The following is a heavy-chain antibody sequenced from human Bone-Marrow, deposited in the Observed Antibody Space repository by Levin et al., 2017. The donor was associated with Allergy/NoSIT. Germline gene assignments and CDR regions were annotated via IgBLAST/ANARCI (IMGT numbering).Heavy chain of an antibody. V-gene: IGHV3-23*01. CDR3: ATPIAVAGAFAY. Sequence: GGSLRLSCAASGFTFSSSAMIWVRQGPGKGLEWVSEISGSGDRTYYADSVKGRFTISRDNSKNTLYLQMNSLRVEDTAVYYCATPIAVAGAFAYWGQGTLVTVSS. CDR2: ISGSGDRT. D-gene: IGHD6-19*01. J-gene: IGHJ4*02. CDR1: GFTFSSSA.